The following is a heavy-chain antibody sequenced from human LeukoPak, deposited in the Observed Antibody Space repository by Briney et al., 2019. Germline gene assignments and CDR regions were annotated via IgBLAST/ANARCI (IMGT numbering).Heavy chain of an antibody. V-gene: IGHV3-48*03. CDR2: ISSFSSTI. CDR3: ARDSLMLRGPLVIYYFDF. Sequence: PGGSLRLSCAASGFTFSSYEMNWVRQAPGKGLEWVSYISSFSSTIYYADSVMGRFTISRDNSKNTLDLQMNSLRAEDTAVYYCARDSLMLRGPLVIYYFDFWGQGTLVTVSS. CDR1: GFTFSSYE. D-gene: IGHD3-10*01. J-gene: IGHJ4*02.